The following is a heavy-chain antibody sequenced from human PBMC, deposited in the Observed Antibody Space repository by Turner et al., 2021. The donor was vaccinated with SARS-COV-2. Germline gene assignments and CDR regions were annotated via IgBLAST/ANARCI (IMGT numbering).Heavy chain of an antibody. V-gene: IGHV1-2*02. J-gene: IGHJ3*02. CDR1: GYTFTGYY. CDR2: INPNSGGT. CDR3: AVLEMATITDAFDI. D-gene: IGHD5-12*01. Sequence: QVQLVQSGAELKKPGASVTVSCKASGYTFTGYYMHWVRQAPGQGLEWMGWINPNSGGTNYAQKFQGRVTMTRDTSISTAYMELSRLRSDDTAVYYCAVLEMATITDAFDIWGQGTMVTVSS.